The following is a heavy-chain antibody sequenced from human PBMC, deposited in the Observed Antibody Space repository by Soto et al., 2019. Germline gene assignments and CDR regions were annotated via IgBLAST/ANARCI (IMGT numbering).Heavy chain of an antibody. D-gene: IGHD1-26*01. CDR2: IYFTGNT. J-gene: IGHJ5*02. Sequence: SETLSLTCTVSGGSVSSGSYFWSWMRQAPGKGLEWIGHIYFTGNTNYNPSLKSRATMSVDTSKHQFSLNLSSVTAADTAVYYCARLAVRARGGPFDPWGQGTLVTVSS. CDR3: ARLAVRARGGPFDP. CDR1: GGSVSSGSYF. V-gene: IGHV4-61*01.